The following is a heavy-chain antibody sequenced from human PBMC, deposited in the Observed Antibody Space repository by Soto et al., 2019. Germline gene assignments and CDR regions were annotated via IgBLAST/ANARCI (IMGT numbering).Heavy chain of an antibody. Sequence: ASVKVSCKASGYTFTSYAMHWVRQAPGQRLEWMGWINGGNGNTKYSQKCQGRVTITRDTSASTAYMELSSLRSEDTAVYYCANESDTGGMDFWGQGTTVTVSS. CDR1: GYTFTSYA. J-gene: IGHJ6*02. CDR3: ANESDTGGMDF. CDR2: INGGNGNT. V-gene: IGHV1-3*01. D-gene: IGHD1-1*01.